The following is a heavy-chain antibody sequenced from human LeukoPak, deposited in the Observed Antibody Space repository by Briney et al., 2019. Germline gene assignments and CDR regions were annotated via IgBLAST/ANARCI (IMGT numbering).Heavy chain of an antibody. CDR2: IYPGESIYASENT. CDR3: ARGRKSWLISYNWFDP. V-gene: IGHV4-4*07. Sequence: SETLSLTCSVSGVSISAYYWSWIRQPAGKGLEWIGRIYPGESIYASENTNYNPSLKSRVTISVDTSKNQFSLKLSSVTAADTAVYYCARGRKSWLISYNWFDPWGQGTLVTVSS. J-gene: IGHJ5*02. D-gene: IGHD1-14*01. CDR1: GVSISAYY.